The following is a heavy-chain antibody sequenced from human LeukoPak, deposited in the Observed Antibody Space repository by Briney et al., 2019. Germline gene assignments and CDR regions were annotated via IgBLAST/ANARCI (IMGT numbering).Heavy chain of an antibody. D-gene: IGHD5-18*01. CDR3: ARVVRGYSYGSGFDP. CDR1: GGSISSSNW. Sequence: PSETLSLTCAVSGGSISSSNWWSWVRQPPGKGLEWIGEIYHSGSTNYNPSLKSRVTISVDKSKNQFSLKLSSVTAADTAVYYCARVVRGYSYGSGFDPWGQGTLVTVSS. J-gene: IGHJ5*02. CDR2: IYHSGST. V-gene: IGHV4-4*02.